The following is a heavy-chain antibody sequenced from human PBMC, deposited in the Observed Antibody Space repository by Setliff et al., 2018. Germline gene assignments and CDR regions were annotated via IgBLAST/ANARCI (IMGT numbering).Heavy chain of an antibody. CDR2: IYYSGST. J-gene: IGHJ5*02. D-gene: IGHD4-4*01. CDR3: ARDYSNYIDWFDP. CDR1: GGSISSGSYY. Sequence: PSETLSLTCTVSGGSISSGSYYWGWIRQPPGKGLEWIGSIYYSGSTYYNPSLKSRVTISVDTSKNQFSLKLSSVTAADTAVYYCARDYSNYIDWFDPWGQGTLVTVSS. V-gene: IGHV4-39*07.